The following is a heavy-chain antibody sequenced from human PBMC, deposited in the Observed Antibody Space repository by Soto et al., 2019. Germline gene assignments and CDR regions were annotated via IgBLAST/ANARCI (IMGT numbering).Heavy chain of an antibody. J-gene: IGHJ6*03. Sequence: SETLSLTCAVYGGSFSGYYWSWIRQPPGKGLEWIGEINHSGSTNYNPSLKSRVTISVDTSKNQFSLKLSSVTAADTAVYYRARVGGYCSSTSCYASYYYMDVWGKGTTVTVSS. V-gene: IGHV4-34*01. CDR1: GGSFSGYY. CDR3: ARVGGYCSSTSCYASYYYMDV. CDR2: INHSGST. D-gene: IGHD2-2*01.